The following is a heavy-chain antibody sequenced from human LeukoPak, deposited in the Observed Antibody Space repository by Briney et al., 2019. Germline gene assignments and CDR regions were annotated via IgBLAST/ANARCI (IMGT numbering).Heavy chain of an antibody. V-gene: IGHV3-9*01. J-gene: IGHJ4*02. CDR3: AKDRDGYNYFDY. CDR1: GFTIDDYA. Sequence: GGSLRLSCAASGFTIDDYAMHWVRQAPGKGLEWVSGISWNSGSIGYADSVKGRFTISRDNAKNSLYLQMNSLRAEDTALYYCAKDRDGYNYFDYWGQGTLVTVSS. D-gene: IGHD5-24*01. CDR2: ISWNSGSI.